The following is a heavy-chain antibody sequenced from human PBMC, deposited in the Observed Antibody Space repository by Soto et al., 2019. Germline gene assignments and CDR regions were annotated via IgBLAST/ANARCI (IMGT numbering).Heavy chain of an antibody. V-gene: IGHV1-46*01. D-gene: IGHD2-15*01. CDR1: GYAFASYH. J-gene: IGHJ4*01. CDR3: TRDPLDKNGHCNGGYCNSL. Sequence: GAPVEASCKASGYAFASYHMQLVRQDPGQRLEWMGIINPSGGSTNYAQKFQGRVTMTGDTSTSTVYMELSSLRSEDTAVYFCTRDPLDKNGHCNGGYCNSLWGHGTLVTVSS. CDR2: INPSGGST.